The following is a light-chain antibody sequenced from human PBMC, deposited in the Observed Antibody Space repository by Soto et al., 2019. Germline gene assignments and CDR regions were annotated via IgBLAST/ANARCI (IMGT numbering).Light chain of an antibody. V-gene: IGLV2-11*01. CDR1: SSDVGYYNY. CDR2: DVI. CDR3: CSYAGSYTWV. J-gene: IGLJ3*02. Sequence: QSALIQPRSVSGSPGQSVTISCTGTSSDVGYYNYVSWYQQHPGKAPKLIIYDVIERPSGVPDRFSGSKSGNTASLTISGLQPEDEADFYCCSYAGSYTWVFGGGTQLTVL.